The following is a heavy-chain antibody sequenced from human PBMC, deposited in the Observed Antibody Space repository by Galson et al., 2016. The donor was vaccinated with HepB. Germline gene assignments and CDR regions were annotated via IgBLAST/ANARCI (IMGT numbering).Heavy chain of an antibody. V-gene: IGHV3-23*01. CDR3: ARDRGYRALDL. J-gene: IGHJ3*01. CDR2: IDVSGDHI. CDR1: GLMYTHYA. D-gene: IGHD3-10*01. Sequence: SLRLSCAVSGLMYTHYAMNWVRQAPGKGLEWVSIIDVSGDHIYYAESVKGRFTISRDKATNTLYLQMNSLRAEDTALYYCARDRGYRALDLWGQGTTVTVSS.